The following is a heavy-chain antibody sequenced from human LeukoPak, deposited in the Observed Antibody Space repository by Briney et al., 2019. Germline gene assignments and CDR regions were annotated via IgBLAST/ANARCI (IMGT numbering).Heavy chain of an antibody. CDR1: GYTFTGYY. D-gene: IGHD1-26*01. CDR3: ARAPGSYYDNWFDP. J-gene: IGHJ5*02. Sequence: ASVKVSCKASGYTFTGYYMHWVRQAPGQGLEWMGWINPNSGGTNYAQKLQGRVTMTTDTSTSTAYMELRSLRSDDTAVYYCARAPGSYYDNWFDPWGQGTLVTVSS. V-gene: IGHV1-2*02. CDR2: INPNSGGT.